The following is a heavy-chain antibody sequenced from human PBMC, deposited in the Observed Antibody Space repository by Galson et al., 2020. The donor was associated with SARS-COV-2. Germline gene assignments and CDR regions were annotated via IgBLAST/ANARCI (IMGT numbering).Heavy chain of an antibody. CDR2: IYSGGST. V-gene: IGHV3-53*01. D-gene: IGHD3-22*01. CDR3: ARGLSSGYYFGWFDP. CDR1: GFTVSSNY. J-gene: IGHJ5*02. Sequence: GESLKISCAASGFTVSSNYMSWVRQAPGKGLEWVSVIYSGGSTYYADSVKGRFTISRDNSKNTLYLQMNSLRAEDTAVYYCARGLSSGYYFGWFDPWGQGTLVTVSS.